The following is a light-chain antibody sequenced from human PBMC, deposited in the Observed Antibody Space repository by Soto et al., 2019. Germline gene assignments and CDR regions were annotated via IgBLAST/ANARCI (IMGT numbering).Light chain of an antibody. CDR3: QQYDNLPLT. Sequence: DIQMTQSPSSLSASVGDRVTITCQARQDISNYLNWYQQKRGKAPKLLIYDASNLETGVPSRFSRSGSGTDFTFTFSSLQPEDIATYYCQQYDNLPLTFGGGTKVEIK. J-gene: IGKJ4*01. V-gene: IGKV1-33*01. CDR2: DAS. CDR1: QDISNY.